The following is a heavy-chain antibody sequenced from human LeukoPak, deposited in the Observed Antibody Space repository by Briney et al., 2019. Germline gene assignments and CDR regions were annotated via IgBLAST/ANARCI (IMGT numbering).Heavy chain of an antibody. CDR3: ASSPVTPGPSFCRFDY. CDR1: GGSISSTSYY. V-gene: IGHV4-39*07. Sequence: SETLSLTCTVSGGSISSTSYYWGWIRQPPGKGLEWTGSIYDGGSTYNNPSPSLKSRVTISEDTSKNQFSLRLRSVTAADTAVYYCASSPVTPGPSFCRFDYWGQGTLVTVSS. CDR2: IYDGGST. D-gene: IGHD4-23*01. J-gene: IGHJ4*02.